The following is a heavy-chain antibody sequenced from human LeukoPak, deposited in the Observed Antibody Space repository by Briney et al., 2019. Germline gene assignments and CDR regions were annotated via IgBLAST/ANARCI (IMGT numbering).Heavy chain of an antibody. CDR1: GFTFSSYG. CDR2: VSGSGGNT. Sequence: GGSLRLSCAASGFTFSSYGMSWVRQAPGKGLEWVSSVSGSGGNTHYADSVKGRFAISRDNSKNTLSLQMNSLRAEDTAVYYCAKSGLSRFDYWGQGALVTVSS. CDR3: AKSGLSRFDY. V-gene: IGHV3-23*01. J-gene: IGHJ4*02. D-gene: IGHD4/OR15-4a*01.